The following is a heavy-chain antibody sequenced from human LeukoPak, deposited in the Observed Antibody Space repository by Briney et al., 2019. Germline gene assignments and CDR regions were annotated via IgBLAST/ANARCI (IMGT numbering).Heavy chain of an antibody. CDR3: ARHSLCVSTSCGRNCFDP. CDR1: GGSISSSSFY. CDR2: IYYSGST. J-gene: IGHJ5*02. D-gene: IGHD2-2*01. V-gene: IGHV4-39*01. Sequence: PSETLSLTCTVSGGSISSSSFYWGWIRQPPGKGLEWIGSIYYSGSTYYSPSLRSRVTISVDTSRNQFSLKLSSVTAADTAVYYCARHSLCVSTSCGRNCFDPWGQGTLVTVSS.